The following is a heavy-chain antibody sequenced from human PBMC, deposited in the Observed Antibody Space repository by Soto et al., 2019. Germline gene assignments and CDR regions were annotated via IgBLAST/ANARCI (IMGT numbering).Heavy chain of an antibody. CDR2: INHSGST. Sequence: PSETLSLTCTVYGGSFSGYYWSWIRQPPGKGLEWIGEINHSGSTNYNPSLKSRVTISVDTSKNQFSLKLSSVTAADTAVYYCARGFRGGYSFWGQGTLVTVSS. D-gene: IGHD5-18*01. CDR3: ARGFRGGYSF. CDR1: GGSFSGYY. J-gene: IGHJ4*02. V-gene: IGHV4-34*01.